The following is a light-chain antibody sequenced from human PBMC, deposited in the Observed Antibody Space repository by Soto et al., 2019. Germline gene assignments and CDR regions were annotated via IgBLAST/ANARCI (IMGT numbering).Light chain of an antibody. Sequence: QSALTQPASVSGSPGQSITISCTETSSDVGGFNYVSWYQQYPGKAPKLMIYSVSHRPSGVSNRFSGSKSGNTASLTISGLQAEDEADYYCSSYTSTTTRVFGGGTKLTVL. CDR3: SSYTSTTTRV. J-gene: IGLJ3*02. CDR1: SSDVGGFNY. CDR2: SVS. V-gene: IGLV2-14*01.